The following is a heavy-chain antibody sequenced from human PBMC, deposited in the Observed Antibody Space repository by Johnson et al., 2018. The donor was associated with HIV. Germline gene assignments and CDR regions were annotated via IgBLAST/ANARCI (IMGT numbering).Heavy chain of an antibody. CDR3: ARRLAAADDAFDI. J-gene: IGHJ3*02. D-gene: IGHD6-25*01. V-gene: IGHV3-30*04. Sequence: QVQLVESGGGVVQPGRSLRLSCAASGFTFSTYAMHWVRQAPGKGLEWVAVISYDGSNKYYADSVKGRFTISRDNSKNTMYLQMNSLRAEDTAMYYCARRLAAADDAFDIWGHGTMVTVSS. CDR2: ISYDGSNK. CDR1: GFTFSTYA.